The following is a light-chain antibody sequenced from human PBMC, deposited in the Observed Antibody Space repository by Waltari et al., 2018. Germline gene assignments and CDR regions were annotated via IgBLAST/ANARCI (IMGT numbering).Light chain of an antibody. CDR2: DSN. CDR1: NIRSQR. V-gene: IGLV3-21*02. J-gene: IGLJ1*01. CDR3: QLWHSGSDLGAYV. Sequence: NLLTPPPSVSVAPGQTATSTCGGNNIRSQRVNWHQQKEGQAPALVIYDSNNRPPGIPERFSGSSSGNTATLTITRVEAGDEADYYCQLWHSGSDLGAYVFGTGTKVTVL.